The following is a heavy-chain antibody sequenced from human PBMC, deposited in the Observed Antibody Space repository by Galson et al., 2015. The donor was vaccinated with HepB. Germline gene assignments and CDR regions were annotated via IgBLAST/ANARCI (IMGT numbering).Heavy chain of an antibody. V-gene: IGHV5-10-1*01. D-gene: IGHD6-19*01. CDR2: IDPSDSYT. Sequence: QSGAEVKKPGESLRISCKGSGYSFTSYWISWVRQMPGKGLEWMGRIDPSDSYTNYSPSFQGHVTISADKSISTAYLQWSSLKASDTAMYYCARPGEVRYSSGTDAFDIWGQGTMVTVSS. J-gene: IGHJ3*02. CDR3: ARPGEVRYSSGTDAFDI. CDR1: GYSFTSYW.